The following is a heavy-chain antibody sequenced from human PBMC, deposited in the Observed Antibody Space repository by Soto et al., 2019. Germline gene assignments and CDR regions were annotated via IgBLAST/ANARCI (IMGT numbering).Heavy chain of an antibody. CDR1: GYTLTSYG. CDR3: ARETSGYSYGELDY. V-gene: IGHV1-18*01. CDR2: ISAYNGNT. D-gene: IGHD5-18*01. Sequence: ASVKVSCKASGYTLTSYGISWVRQAPGQGLEWMGWISAYNGNTNYAQKLQGRVTMTTDTSTSTAYMELRSLRSDDTAVYYCARETSGYSYGELDYWGQGTLVTVYS. J-gene: IGHJ4*02.